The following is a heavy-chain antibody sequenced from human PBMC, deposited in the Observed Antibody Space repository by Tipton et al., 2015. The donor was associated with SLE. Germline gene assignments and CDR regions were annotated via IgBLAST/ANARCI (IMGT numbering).Heavy chain of an antibody. CDR3: ARDGGSYNSVNWFDP. V-gene: IGHV4-38-2*02. Sequence: TLSLTCAVSGFSISSGYYWGWVRQPPGKGLEWIGTISPSGNTYYNPSLNSRLTISIDTSKNQFSLKLSSVTAADTAVYYCARDGGSYNSVNWFDPWGLGTLVTVSS. CDR2: ISPSGNT. CDR1: GFSISSGYY. J-gene: IGHJ5*02. D-gene: IGHD1-26*01.